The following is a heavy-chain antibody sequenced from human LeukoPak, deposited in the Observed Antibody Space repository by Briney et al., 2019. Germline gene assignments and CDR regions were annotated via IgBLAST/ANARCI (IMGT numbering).Heavy chain of an antibody. D-gene: IGHD3-22*01. CDR1: GFTFSSYA. CDR2: ISGSGGST. J-gene: IGHJ4*02. CDR3: AKAPWGDSSGIGWYFDY. Sequence: GGSLRLSCAASGFTFSSYAMSWVRQAPGKGLEWVSAISGSGGSTYYADSVKGRFTISRDNSKNTLYLQMSSLRAEDTAVYYCAKAPWGDSSGIGWYFDYWGQGTLVTVSS. V-gene: IGHV3-23*01.